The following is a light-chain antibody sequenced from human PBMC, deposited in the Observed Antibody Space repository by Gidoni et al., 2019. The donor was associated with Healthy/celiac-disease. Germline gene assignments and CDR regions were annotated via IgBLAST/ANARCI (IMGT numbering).Light chain of an antibody. CDR2: AAS. Sequence: DTQMTQSPSSLSASVGDRVTITCRASQSISSYLNWYQQKPGKAPKLLIYAASSLQSGVPSRFSGSGSGTDFTLTISSLQPEDVATYYCQQSYSTPWTFGQGTKVEIK. CDR3: QQSYSTPWT. V-gene: IGKV1-39*01. J-gene: IGKJ1*01. CDR1: QSISSY.